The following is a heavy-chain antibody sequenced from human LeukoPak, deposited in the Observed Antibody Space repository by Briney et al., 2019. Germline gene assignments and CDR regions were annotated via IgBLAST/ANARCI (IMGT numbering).Heavy chain of an antibody. V-gene: IGHV3-30*04. J-gene: IGHJ4*02. CDR1: GFTFSSYA. D-gene: IGHD2-2*01. CDR3: ARGEYPDY. CDR2: ISYDGSNK. Sequence: GGSLRLSCAASGFTFSSYAMHWVRQAPGKGLEWVALISYDGSNKYYADSVKGRFTISRDNAKNSLYLQMNSLRAEDTAVYYCARGEYPDYWGQGTLVTVSS.